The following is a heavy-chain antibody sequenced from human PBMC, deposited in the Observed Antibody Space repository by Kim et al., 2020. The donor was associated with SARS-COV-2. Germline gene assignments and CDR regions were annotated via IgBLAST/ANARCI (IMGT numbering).Heavy chain of an antibody. CDR3: ARAIDYDFWSGYHG. V-gene: IGHV3-30-3*01. J-gene: IGHJ1*01. CDR1: GFTFSSYA. Sequence: GGSLRLSCAASGFTFSSYAMHWVRQAPGKGLECVAVISYDGSNKYYADSVKGRFTISRDNSKNTLYLQMNSLRAEDTAVYYCARAIDYDFWSGYHGWGQG. D-gene: IGHD3-3*01. CDR2: ISYDGSNK.